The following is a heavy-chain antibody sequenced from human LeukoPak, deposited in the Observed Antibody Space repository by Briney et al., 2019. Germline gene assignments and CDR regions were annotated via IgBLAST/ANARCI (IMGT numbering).Heavy chain of an antibody. D-gene: IGHD2-15*01. V-gene: IGHV3-74*01. Sequence: GGSLRLSCAVSGFTFKLYWMHWVRQAPGKGPVWVSRINDDGSDTTYADSVKGRFTISRDDAKNMLFLQMNSLRAEDTAVYYCVKGGPSTWSWGQGTLVTVSS. CDR1: GFTFKLYW. CDR2: INDDGSDT. J-gene: IGHJ5*02. CDR3: VKGGPSTWS.